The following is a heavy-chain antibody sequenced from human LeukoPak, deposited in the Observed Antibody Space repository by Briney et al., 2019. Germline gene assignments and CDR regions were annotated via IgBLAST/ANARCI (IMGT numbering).Heavy chain of an antibody. V-gene: IGHV3-23*01. CDR3: AKGGGSSCYSPSDY. J-gene: IGHJ4*02. Sequence: GGSLTLSCPSSGFTFSSYAMSWLRQAPGKGLEGVSAISGSGGSTYYADSVKGRFTISRDNSKNTLYLQMNSLRAEDTAVYYCAKGGGSSCYSPSDYWGQGTLVTVSS. D-gene: IGHD2-15*01. CDR1: GFTFSSYA. CDR2: ISGSGGST.